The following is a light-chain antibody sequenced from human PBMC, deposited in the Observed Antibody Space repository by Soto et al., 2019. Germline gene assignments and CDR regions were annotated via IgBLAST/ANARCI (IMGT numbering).Light chain of an antibody. Sequence: DIQMTQSPSTLSASVGDRVTITCRASQSISTWLAWYQQKPGKAPKLLIYKASSLEGGVPSRFSGSGSGTEFNITISSLQPDDFATYYCQQYNTYPLTFGEGTTVEIK. J-gene: IGKJ4*01. CDR3: QQYNTYPLT. CDR2: KAS. CDR1: QSISTW. V-gene: IGKV1-5*03.